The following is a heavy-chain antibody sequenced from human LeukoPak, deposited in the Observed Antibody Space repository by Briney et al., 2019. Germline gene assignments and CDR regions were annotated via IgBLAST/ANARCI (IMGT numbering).Heavy chain of an antibody. V-gene: IGHV1-18*01. J-gene: IGHJ5*02. CDR3: ARESNREYSSSWYRGSWFDP. CDR1: GYTFTSYG. D-gene: IGHD6-13*01. Sequence: ASVKVSCKASGYTFTSYGISWVRQAPGQGLEWMGWISAYNGNTNYAQKLQGRVTMTTDTSTSTAYMELRSLRSDDTAVYYCARESNREYSSSWYRGSWFDPWGQGTLVTVSS. CDR2: ISAYNGNT.